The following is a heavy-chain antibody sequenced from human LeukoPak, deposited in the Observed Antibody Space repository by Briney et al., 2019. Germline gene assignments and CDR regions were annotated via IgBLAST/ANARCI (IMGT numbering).Heavy chain of an antibody. CDR1: GGSISSYY. CDR2: IYYSGST. Sequence: SETLSLTCTVSGGSISSYYWSWIRQPPGKGLEWIGYIYYSGSTNYIPSLKSRVTISVDTSKNQFSLKLSSVTAADTAVYYCARETCGVAAFDYLGKGSLVTGSS. J-gene: IGHJ4*02. V-gene: IGHV4-59*01. CDR3: ARETCGVAAFDY. D-gene: IGHD3-3*01.